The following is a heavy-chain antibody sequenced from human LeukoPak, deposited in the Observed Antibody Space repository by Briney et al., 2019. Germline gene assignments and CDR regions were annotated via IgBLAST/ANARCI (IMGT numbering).Heavy chain of an antibody. D-gene: IGHD3-10*01. CDR3: ARAMVRGVIVNWFDP. J-gene: IGHJ5*02. CDR1: GYTFTCYY. Sequence: ASVKFSCKASGYTFTCYYMHWVRHAPGQGLESMGWINPNSGGTNYAQKFQGRVTMTRDTSISTAYMELSRLRSDDTAVYYCARAMVRGVIVNWFDPWGQGTLVTVSS. V-gene: IGHV1-2*02. CDR2: INPNSGGT.